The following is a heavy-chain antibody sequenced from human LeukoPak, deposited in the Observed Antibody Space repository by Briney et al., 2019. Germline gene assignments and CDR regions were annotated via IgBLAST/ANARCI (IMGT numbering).Heavy chain of an antibody. CDR3: TKWSGFGDD. CDR1: GFTFSSNS. D-gene: IGHD3-10*01. J-gene: IGHJ4*02. CDR2: MSGSGDST. Sequence: RGSLRLSCAASGFTFSSNSMSWVRQTPGRGLEWVSGMSGSGDSTFYADSAKGRFTISRDNSRNTLYLQMSRLRAEDTAVYYCTKWSGFGDDWGQGTLVTVSS. V-gene: IGHV3-23*01.